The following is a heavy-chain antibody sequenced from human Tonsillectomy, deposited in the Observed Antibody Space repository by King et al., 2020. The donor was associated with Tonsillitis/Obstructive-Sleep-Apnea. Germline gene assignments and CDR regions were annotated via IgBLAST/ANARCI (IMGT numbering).Heavy chain of an antibody. CDR2: ISYDGSNK. CDR1: GFTFSSYG. J-gene: IGHJ4*02. V-gene: IGHV3-30*18. D-gene: IGHD3-3*01. CDR3: AKDSGITIFGVVILGDARAFDY. Sequence: VQLVESGGGVVQPGRSLRLSCAASGFTFSSYGMHWVRQAPGKGLEWVAVISYDGSNKYYADSVKGRFTISRDNSKNTLYLQMNSLRAEDTAVYYCAKDSGITIFGVVILGDARAFDYWGKGTLVTVSS.